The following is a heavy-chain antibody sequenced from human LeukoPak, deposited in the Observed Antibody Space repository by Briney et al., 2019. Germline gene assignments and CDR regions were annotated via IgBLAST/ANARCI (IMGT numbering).Heavy chain of an antibody. CDR1: GFTFSSYG. V-gene: IGHV3-30*18. J-gene: IGHJ4*02. D-gene: IGHD2-21*02. CDR2: ISYDGSNK. Sequence: PGRSLRLSCAASGFTFSSYGMHWVRQAPGKGLEWVAAISYDGSNKYYADSVKGRFTISRDNSKNTLYLQMNSLRAEDTAVYYCAKSPQIVVVTAIFDYWGQGTLVTVSS. CDR3: AKSPQIVVVTAIFDY.